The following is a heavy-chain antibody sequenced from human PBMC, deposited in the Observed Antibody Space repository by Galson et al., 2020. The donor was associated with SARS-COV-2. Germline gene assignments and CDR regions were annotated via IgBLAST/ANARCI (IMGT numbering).Heavy chain of an antibody. CDR3: ARVSGAYDTEY. CDR2: IQSSGST. J-gene: IGHJ4*02. V-gene: IGHV4-31*03. CDR1: GDSVSSAGYY. D-gene: IGHD1-26*01. Sequence: SETLSLTCTVSGDSVSSAGYYWSWLRQHPGKGPEWIGYIQSSGSTYYNPSLKSRVTISADPSKTHFSLALSSVTAADTADYYCARVSGAYDTEYWGQGILVIV.